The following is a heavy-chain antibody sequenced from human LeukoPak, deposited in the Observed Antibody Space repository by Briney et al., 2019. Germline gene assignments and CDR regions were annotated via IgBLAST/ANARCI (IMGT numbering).Heavy chain of an antibody. CDR3: ARVTSGYVGY. CDR1: GFTFSSYA. Sequence: GGSLRLSCAASGFTFSSYAISWVRQAPGQGLEWMGGIIPIFGTANYAQKFQGRVTITADESTSTAYMELSSLRSEDTAVYYCARVTSGYVGYWGQGTLVTVSS. J-gene: IGHJ4*02. V-gene: IGHV1-69*01. D-gene: IGHD2-8*01. CDR2: IIPIFGTA.